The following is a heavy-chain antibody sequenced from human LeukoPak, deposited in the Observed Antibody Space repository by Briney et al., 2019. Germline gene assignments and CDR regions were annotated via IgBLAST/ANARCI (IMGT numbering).Heavy chain of an antibody. D-gene: IGHD2-15*01. V-gene: IGHV4-59*01. J-gene: IGHJ4*02. CDR3: ARVGGLGVVSRFDY. CDR2: IYYSGST. Sequence: SETLSLTCTVSGGSISSYYWGWIRQPPGKGLEWIGYIYYSGSTNYNPSLKSRVTISVDTSKNQFSLKLSSVTAADTAVYYCARVGGLGVVSRFDYWGQGTLVTVSS. CDR1: GGSISSYY.